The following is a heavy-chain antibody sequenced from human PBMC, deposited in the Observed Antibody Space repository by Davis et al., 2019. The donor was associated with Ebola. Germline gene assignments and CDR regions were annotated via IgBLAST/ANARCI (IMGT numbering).Heavy chain of an antibody. CDR1: GFTFSSYA. V-gene: IGHV3-23*01. D-gene: IGHD5-18*01. Sequence: GESLKISCAASGFTFSSYAMSWVRQAPGKGLEWVSAISGSGGSTYYADSVKGRFTISRDNSKNTLYLQMNSLRAEDTAVYYCAKSTYIQLWSYPFDYWGQGTLVTVSS. J-gene: IGHJ4*02. CDR2: ISGSGGST. CDR3: AKSTYIQLWSYPFDY.